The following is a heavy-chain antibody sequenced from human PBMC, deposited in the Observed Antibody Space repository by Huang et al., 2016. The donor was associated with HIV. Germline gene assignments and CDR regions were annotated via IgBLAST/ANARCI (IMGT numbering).Heavy chain of an antibody. CDR2: IDHSGST. V-gene: IGHV4-34*01. D-gene: IGHD6-6*01. CDR3: ASGPHAARTLDF. Sequence: QVQLQQWGAGLLKPSETLSLTCAVYGGSFTGYYWRWFRQPPGQGLEWIGEIDHSGSTNYNPSLKRRVTMSVDTSKNQFSRKLISVTAADTAMNYGASGPHAARTLDFWGQGTLVTVSS. J-gene: IGHJ4*02. CDR1: GGSFTGYY.